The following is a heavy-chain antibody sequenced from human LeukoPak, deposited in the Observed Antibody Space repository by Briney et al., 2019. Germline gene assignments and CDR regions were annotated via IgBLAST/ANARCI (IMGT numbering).Heavy chain of an antibody. CDR3: TGYSSGWYSTDY. Sequence: GVSVPLPCTASGFTFGDYAMSWVGQAPGKALEWVGFIRSKTFGGTTEYAASVKGRFTISRDDSKSIAYLQMNSPKTEDTAVYYCTGYSSGWYSTDYWGQGTLVTVSS. CDR2: IRSKTFGGTT. D-gene: IGHD6-19*01. J-gene: IGHJ4*02. V-gene: IGHV3-49*04. CDR1: GFTFGDYA.